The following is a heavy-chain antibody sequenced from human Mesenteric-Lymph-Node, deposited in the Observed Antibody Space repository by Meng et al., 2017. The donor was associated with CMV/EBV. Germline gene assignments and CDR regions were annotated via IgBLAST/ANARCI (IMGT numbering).Heavy chain of an antibody. Sequence: ESRKISGAASGYAFSMYAMSWVRQAPGKGLEWVSTFSGSGGSTYYANSVRGRFTISRDDSKKTLYLEMNSLRAEDTAVYYCAKGGSRTPYYGMDVWGQGTTVIVSS. D-gene: IGHD1-14*01. J-gene: IGHJ6*02. CDR2: FSGSGGST. CDR1: GYAFSMYA. V-gene: IGHV3-23*01. CDR3: AKGGSRTPYYGMDV.